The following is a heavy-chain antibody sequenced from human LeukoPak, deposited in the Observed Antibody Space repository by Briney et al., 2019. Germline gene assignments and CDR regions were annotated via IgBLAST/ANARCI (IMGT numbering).Heavy chain of an antibody. CDR3: ARATRGSSSWYLDY. V-gene: IGHV3-74*01. Sequence: GGSLRLSCAASGFTFSSYWMHWVRQAPGKGLVWVSRINSDGSSTSYADSVKGRFTISRDNAKNTLYLQMNSLRAEDTAVYYCARATRGSSSWYLDYWGQGTLVTVPS. D-gene: IGHD6-13*01. CDR2: INSDGSST. J-gene: IGHJ4*02. CDR1: GFTFSSYW.